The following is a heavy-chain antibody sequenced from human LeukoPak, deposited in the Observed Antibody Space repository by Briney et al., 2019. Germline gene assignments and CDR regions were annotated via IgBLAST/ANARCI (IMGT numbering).Heavy chain of an antibody. J-gene: IGHJ3*02. CDR1: GGTFNTFT. D-gene: IGHD6-13*01. CDR3: ARDARGAAAADDAFDI. V-gene: IGHV1-69*15. Sequence: ASVKVSCKVSGGTFNTFTISWVRQAPGQGLEWMGNIIPSFDTTNYAQKFQDRVTITADETASTAYMELSSLRSEDTAVYYCARDARGAAAADDAFDIWGQGTMVAVSS. CDR2: IIPSFDTT.